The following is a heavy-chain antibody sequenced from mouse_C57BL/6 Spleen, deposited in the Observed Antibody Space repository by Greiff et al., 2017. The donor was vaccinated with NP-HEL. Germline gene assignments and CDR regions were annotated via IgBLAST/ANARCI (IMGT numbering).Heavy chain of an antibody. Sequence: QVQLKESGAELVMPGASVKLSCKASGYTFTSYWMHWVKQRPGQGLEWIGEIDPSDSYTNYNQKFKGKSTLTVDKSSSTAYMQLSSLTSEDSAVYYCARLGTGSGYFDYWGQGTTLTVSS. CDR1: GYTFTSYW. D-gene: IGHD1-1*01. V-gene: IGHV1-69*01. J-gene: IGHJ2*01. CDR3: ARLGTGSGYFDY. CDR2: IDPSDSYT.